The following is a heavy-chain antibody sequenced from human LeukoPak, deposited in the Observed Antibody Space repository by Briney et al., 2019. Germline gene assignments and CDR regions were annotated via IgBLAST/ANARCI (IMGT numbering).Heavy chain of an antibody. CDR1: GGSIGTNY. CDR3: ARSDTHHIHSSSWHFDY. Sequence: PSKTLSLTCSVSGGSIGTNYWSWIRQVPGKGLEWIGYSSYSGSSNYNPSLKSRVTISVDTSKTQFSLYLNSVTAADTAVYYCARSDTHHIHSSSWHFDYWGQGTLVTVSS. D-gene: IGHD6-13*01. V-gene: IGHV4-59*01. CDR2: SSYSGSS. J-gene: IGHJ4*02.